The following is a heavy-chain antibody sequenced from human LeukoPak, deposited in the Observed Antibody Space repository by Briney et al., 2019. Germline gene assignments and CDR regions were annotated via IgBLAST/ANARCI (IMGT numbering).Heavy chain of an antibody. V-gene: IGHV3-13*05. CDR1: GFTFSSYD. J-gene: IGHJ4*02. D-gene: IGHD2-2*01. CDR3: ARGRYCSSTSCYGKNEFDY. Sequence: GGSLRLSCAASGFTFSSYDMHWVRQATGKGLEWVSAIGTAGDPYYPGSVKGRFTISRENAKNSLYLQMNSLRAGDTAVSYCARGRYCSSTSCYGKNEFDYWGQGTLVTVSS. CDR2: IGTAGDP.